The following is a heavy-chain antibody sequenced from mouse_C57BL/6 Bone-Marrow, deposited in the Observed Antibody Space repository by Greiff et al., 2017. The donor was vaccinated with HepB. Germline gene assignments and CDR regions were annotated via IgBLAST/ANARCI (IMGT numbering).Heavy chain of an antibody. V-gene: IGHV5-4*01. CDR3: ARDEDYF. Sequence: EVHLVESGGGLVKPGGSLKLSCAASGFTFSSYAMSWVRQTPEKRLEWVATISDGGSYTYYPDNVKGRFTISRDNAKNNLYLQMSHLKSEDTAMYYCARDEDYFWGQVTSVTVSS. J-gene: IGHJ4*01. CDR1: GFTFSSYA. CDR2: ISDGGSYT.